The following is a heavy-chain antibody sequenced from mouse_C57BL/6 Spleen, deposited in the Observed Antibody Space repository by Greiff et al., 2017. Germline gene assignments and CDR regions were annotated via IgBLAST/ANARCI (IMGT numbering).Heavy chain of an antibody. J-gene: IGHJ2*01. Sequence: VKLQESGAELVRPGASVTLSCKASGYTFTDYEMHWVKQTPVHGLEWIGAIDPETGGTAYNQKFKGKAILTADKSSSTAYMELRSLTSEDSAVYYCTRALLWFDYWGQGTTLTVSS. CDR3: TRALLWFDY. D-gene: IGHD2-10*01. CDR2: IDPETGGT. V-gene: IGHV1-15*01. CDR1: GYTFTDYE.